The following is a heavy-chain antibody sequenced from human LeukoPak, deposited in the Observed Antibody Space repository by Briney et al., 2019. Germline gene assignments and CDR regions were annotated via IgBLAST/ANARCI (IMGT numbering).Heavy chain of an antibody. CDR2: INPSGGST. D-gene: IGHD6-19*01. CDR3: ARINIAVAGPFDY. Sequence: ASVKVSCEASGYTFTSDYMHWVRQAPGQGLEWMGIINPSGGSTSYAQKFQGRVTMTRDTSTSTVYMELSSLRSEDTAVYYCARINIAVAGPFDYWGQGTLVTVSS. CDR1: GYTFTSDY. J-gene: IGHJ4*02. V-gene: IGHV1-46*01.